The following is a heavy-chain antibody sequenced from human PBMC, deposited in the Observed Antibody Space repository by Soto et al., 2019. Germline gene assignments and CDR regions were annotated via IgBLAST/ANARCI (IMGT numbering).Heavy chain of an antibody. CDR1: GGSISSSSYY. J-gene: IGHJ5*02. Sequence: ETLSLTCTVSGGSISSSSYYWGWIRQPPGKGLEWSGSIYYSGSTYYNPSLKSRVTISVDTSKNQFSLKLSSVTAADTAVYYCASGGYYDSSGSHWFDPWGQGTLVTVSS. D-gene: IGHD3-22*01. CDR2: IYYSGST. V-gene: IGHV4-39*01. CDR3: ASGGYYDSSGSHWFDP.